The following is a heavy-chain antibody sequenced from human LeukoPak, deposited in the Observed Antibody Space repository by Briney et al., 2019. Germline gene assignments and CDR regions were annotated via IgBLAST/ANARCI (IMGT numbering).Heavy chain of an antibody. Sequence: SETLSLTCTVSGGSISSYFWNWIRQPAGKGLEWIGRIYTSGSTNYNPSLKSRVTMSVDTSNNQFSLNLNFVTAADTAVYYCARAPRLLWFGELFSDAFDIWGQGTMVTVSS. J-gene: IGHJ3*02. CDR3: ARAPRLLWFGELFSDAFDI. CDR1: GGSISSYF. V-gene: IGHV4-4*07. D-gene: IGHD3-10*01. CDR2: IYTSGST.